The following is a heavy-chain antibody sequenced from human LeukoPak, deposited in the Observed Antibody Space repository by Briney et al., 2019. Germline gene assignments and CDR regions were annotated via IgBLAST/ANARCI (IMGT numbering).Heavy chain of an antibody. CDR2: ISSNGGST. Sequence: GGSLRLSCSASGVTFSIYALNWVRQAPGKGLEHVSAISSNGGSTYYADSVKGRFTISRDNSKNTLYLQMSSLRSEDTSVYYCVKYGGRVAAYFDYWGQGTLVTVSS. D-gene: IGHD6-19*01. CDR3: VKYGGRVAAYFDY. V-gene: IGHV3-64D*06. J-gene: IGHJ4*02. CDR1: GVTFSIYA.